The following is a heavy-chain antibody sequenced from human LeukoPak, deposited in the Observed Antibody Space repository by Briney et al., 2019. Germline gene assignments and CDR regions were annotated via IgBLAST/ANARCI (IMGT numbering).Heavy chain of an antibody. D-gene: IGHD5-18*01. V-gene: IGHV3-30-3*01. Sequence: PGGSLRLSCAASGFTFSSYAMHWVRQAPGKGLEWVAVISYDGSNKYYADSVKGRFTISRDNSKNTLYLQMNSLRAEDTAVYYCARVLQPNEEDDYWGQGTLVTVSS. CDR3: ARVLQPNEEDDY. CDR2: ISYDGSNK. CDR1: GFTFSSYA. J-gene: IGHJ4*02.